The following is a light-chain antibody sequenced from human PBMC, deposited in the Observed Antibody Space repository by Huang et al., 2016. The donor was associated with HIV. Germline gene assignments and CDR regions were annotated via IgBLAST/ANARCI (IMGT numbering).Light chain of an antibody. CDR3: QQYGSSPRT. Sequence: EIVLTQSPGALSLSPGERATLSCRASQSVTSSSLAWYQHNPGQAPRLLIYGASSRATGIPDRFSGSGSGTDFTLTISRLEAEDFAVYYCQQYGSSPRTFGRGTKLEIK. CDR2: GAS. V-gene: IGKV3-20*01. CDR1: QSVTSSS. J-gene: IGKJ1*01.